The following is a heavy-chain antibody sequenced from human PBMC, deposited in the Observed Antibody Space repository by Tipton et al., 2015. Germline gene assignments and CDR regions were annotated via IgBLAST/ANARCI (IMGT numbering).Heavy chain of an antibody. CDR3: ARGGYSYDSSGYYH. Sequence: GLVKPSETLSLTCAISGDSVSSNTATWNWIRQSPSRGLEWLGRTYYRSKWYNDYAESVKGRITISPDTSKNQFSLQLNSVTPEDTAVYYCARGGYSYDSSGYYHWGQGTLVTVSS. CDR1: GDSVSSNTAT. J-gene: IGHJ5*02. D-gene: IGHD3-22*01. CDR2: TYYRSKWYN. V-gene: IGHV6-1*01.